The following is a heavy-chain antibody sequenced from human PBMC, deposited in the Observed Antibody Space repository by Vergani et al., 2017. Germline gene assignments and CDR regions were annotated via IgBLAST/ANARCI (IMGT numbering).Heavy chain of an antibody. Sequence: EVELVESGGGLVRPGGSLRLSCAGSGFIFSDHYMDWVRQAPGKGLEWVGRIRNKANDYTTQYAASVKGRFTISRDDSKSYLYLQMNSLQTEDTALYYCVRVKGSNWNDHLYDIWGQGTLVTVSS. CDR2: IRNKANDYTT. CDR3: VRVKGSNWNDHLYDI. J-gene: IGHJ3*02. CDR1: GFIFSDHY. V-gene: IGHV3-72*01. D-gene: IGHD1-1*01.